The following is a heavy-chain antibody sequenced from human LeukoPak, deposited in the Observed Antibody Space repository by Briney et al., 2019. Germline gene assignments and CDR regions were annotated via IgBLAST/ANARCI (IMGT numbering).Heavy chain of an antibody. CDR3: ARDRGRWPHYAFDI. V-gene: IGHV4-39*07. D-gene: IGHD3-10*01. Sequence: PSETLSLACTVSGDSISSSTYYWGWIRQPPGKGLEWIGNIYHDGSTYYNPSLKSRVTISIDTSKNQFSLKLSSVTAADTAVYYCARDRGRWPHYAFDIWGHGTMVTVSS. J-gene: IGHJ3*02. CDR2: IYHDGST. CDR1: GDSISSSTYY.